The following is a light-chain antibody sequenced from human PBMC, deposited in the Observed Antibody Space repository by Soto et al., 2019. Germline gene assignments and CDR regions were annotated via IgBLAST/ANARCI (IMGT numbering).Light chain of an antibody. CDR1: QSLGRE. V-gene: IGKV1-5*02. J-gene: IGKJ1*01. Sequence: IQMSQSPATLSASVGDKITVICRASQSLGRELAWYQQKPGTAPKLLIYHASTLESGVPSRFSGSGSGTEFTLTISSLKPDDLAAYNGQQYISDSFGQGTKVDI. CDR2: HAS. CDR3: QQYISDS.